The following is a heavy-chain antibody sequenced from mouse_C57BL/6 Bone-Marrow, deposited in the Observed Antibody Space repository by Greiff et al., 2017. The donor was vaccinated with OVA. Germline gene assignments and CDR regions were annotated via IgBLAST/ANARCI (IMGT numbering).Heavy chain of an antibody. CDR3: TLKPPRDYSNYPYYFDY. D-gene: IGHD2-5*01. J-gene: IGHJ2*01. V-gene: IGHV6-3*01. Sequence: EVKLVESGGGLVQPGGSMKLSCVASGFTFSNYWMNWVRQSPEKGLEWVAQIRLKSDNYATHYAESVKGRFTISRDDSKSSVYLQMNNLRAEDTGIYYCTLKPPRDYSNYPYYFDYWGQGTTLTVSS. CDR2: IRLKSDNYAT. CDR1: GFTFSNYW.